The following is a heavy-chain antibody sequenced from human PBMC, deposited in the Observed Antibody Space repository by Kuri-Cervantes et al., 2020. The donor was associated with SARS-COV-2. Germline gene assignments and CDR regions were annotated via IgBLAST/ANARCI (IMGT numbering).Heavy chain of an antibody. J-gene: IGHJ6*03. Sequence: GGSLRLSCAASGFTFSSYAMHWVRQAPGKGLEWVAVISYDGSNKYYADSVKGRFTISRDNSKNTLYLQMDSLKIEDTAVYYCSRYATIPSWRDYYYYYYLDVWGKGTLVTVSS. CDR3: SRYATIPSWRDYYYYYYLDV. D-gene: IGHD2-2*01. CDR2: ISYDGSNK. CDR1: GFTFSSYA. V-gene: IGHV3-30*04.